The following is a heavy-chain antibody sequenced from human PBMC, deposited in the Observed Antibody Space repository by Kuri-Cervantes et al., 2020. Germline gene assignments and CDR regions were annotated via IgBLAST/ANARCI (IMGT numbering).Heavy chain of an antibody. CDR2: ISGSGGST. V-gene: IGHV3-23*01. CDR1: GFTFSNAW. J-gene: IGHJ4*02. CDR3: AKKVFDY. Sequence: GESLKISCAASGFTFSNAWMSWVRQAPGKGLEWVSAISGSGGSTYYADPVKGRFTISRDNSKNTLYLQMNSLRAEDTAVYYCAKKVFDYWGQGTLVTVSS.